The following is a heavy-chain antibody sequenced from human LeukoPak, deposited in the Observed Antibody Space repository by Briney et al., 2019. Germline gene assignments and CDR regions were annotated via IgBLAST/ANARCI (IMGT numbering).Heavy chain of an antibody. D-gene: IGHD2-2*02. V-gene: IGHV3-48*03. CDR2: ISSSGSTI. CDR3: ARVKEYQMLYGGFDP. CDR1: GFTFSSYE. J-gene: IGHJ5*02. Sequence: GGSLRLSCAASGFTFSSYEMNWVRQAPGKGLEGVSYISSSGSTIYYADSVKGRFTISRDNAKNSLYLQMNSLRAEDTAVYYCARVKEYQMLYGGFDPWGQGTLVTVSS.